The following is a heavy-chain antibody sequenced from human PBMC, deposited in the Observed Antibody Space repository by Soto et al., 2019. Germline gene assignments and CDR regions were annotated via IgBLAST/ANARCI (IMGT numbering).Heavy chain of an antibody. Sequence: PGGSLRLSCAASGFTFSSYSMIWVRQAPGKGLEWVSYITSTGHTIYSADSVKGRFTISRDNAKNSLYLQMDSLRDEDTAVYYCARDPATYDASGYWFNWGQGTLVTVSS. CDR3: ARDPATYDASGYWFN. V-gene: IGHV3-48*02. CDR2: ITSTGHTI. D-gene: IGHD3-22*01. CDR1: GFTFSSYS. J-gene: IGHJ4*02.